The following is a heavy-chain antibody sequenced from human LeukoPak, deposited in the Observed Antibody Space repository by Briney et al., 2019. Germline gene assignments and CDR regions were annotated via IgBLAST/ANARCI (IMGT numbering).Heavy chain of an antibody. CDR3: TRSAITMVRGVSPGRGAFDI. CDR2: IRSKAYGGTT. Sequence: GGSLRLSCTASGFTFGDYAMSWVRQAPGKGLEGVGFIRSKAYGGTTEYAASVKGRFTISRDGSKSIAYLQMNSLKTEDTAVYYCTRSAITMVRGVSPGRGAFDIWGQGTMVTVSS. D-gene: IGHD3-10*01. CDR1: GFTFGDYA. V-gene: IGHV3-49*04. J-gene: IGHJ3*02.